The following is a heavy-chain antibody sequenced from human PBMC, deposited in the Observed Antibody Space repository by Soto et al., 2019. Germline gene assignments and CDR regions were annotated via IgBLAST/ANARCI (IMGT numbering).Heavy chain of an antibody. CDR2: ISAYNGNT. J-gene: IGHJ6*02. CDR1: GYAFASNC. Sequence: ASAKPSCKASGYAFASNCIRWVQQATGQGLEWMGWISAYNGNTNYAQKLQGRVTMTTDTSTSTAYMELRSLRSDDTAVYYCARDRLKGYCSGGSCYSYYYYGMDVWGQGTTVTVSS. V-gene: IGHV1-18*01. CDR3: ARDRLKGYCSGGSCYSYYYYGMDV. D-gene: IGHD2-15*01.